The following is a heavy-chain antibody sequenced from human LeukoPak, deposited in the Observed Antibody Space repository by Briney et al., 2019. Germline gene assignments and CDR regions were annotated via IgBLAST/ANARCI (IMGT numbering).Heavy chain of an antibody. Sequence: SETLSLTCTVSGGSISSGDYYWSWIRQPPGKGLEWIGYIYYSGSTYYNPSLKSRVTISVDTSKNQFSLKLSSVTAADTAVYYCARFGFIRDPTGKDYWGQGTLVTVSS. CDR1: GGSISSGDYY. J-gene: IGHJ4*02. CDR3: ARFGFIRDPTGKDY. V-gene: IGHV4-30-4*08. CDR2: IYYSGST. D-gene: IGHD3-10*01.